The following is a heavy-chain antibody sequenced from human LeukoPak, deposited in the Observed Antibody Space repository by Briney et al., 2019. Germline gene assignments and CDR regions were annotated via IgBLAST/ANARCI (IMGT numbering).Heavy chain of an antibody. V-gene: IGHV1-18*01. Sequence: ASVKVSCKASGYTFTSYGISWVRQAPGQGLEWMGWISAYNGDTNYARKVQGRVTMSTDTSTSTAYMELRSLRSDDTAVYYCARITIFGVDVAWFDPWGQGTLVTVSS. J-gene: IGHJ5*02. CDR3: ARITIFGVDVAWFDP. CDR1: GYTFTSYG. CDR2: ISAYNGDT. D-gene: IGHD3-3*01.